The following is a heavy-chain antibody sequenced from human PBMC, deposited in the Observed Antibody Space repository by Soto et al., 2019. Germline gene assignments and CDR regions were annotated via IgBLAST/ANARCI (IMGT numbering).Heavy chain of an antibody. V-gene: IGHV3-13*01. CDR1: GFTFSSYD. CDR3: ARAGYCTNGVCYLGAFDI. J-gene: IGHJ3*02. D-gene: IGHD2-8*01. CDR2: IGTAGDT. Sequence: EVHLVESGGGLVQPGGSLRLSCAASGFTFSSYDMHWVRQATGKGLEWVSAIGTAGDTHYPVSVKGRFTISRENAENSLYLQMNSLRDDDTAVYYCARAGYCTNGVCYLGAFDIWGQGTMVTVSS.